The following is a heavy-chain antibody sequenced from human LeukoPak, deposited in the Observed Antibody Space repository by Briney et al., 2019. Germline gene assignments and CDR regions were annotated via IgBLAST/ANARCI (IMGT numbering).Heavy chain of an antibody. CDR1: GFSFSSYA. D-gene: IGHD3-16*02. V-gene: IGHV3-23*01. CDR3: AKLYYDYVWGSYRYYFFDY. J-gene: IGHJ4*02. Sequence: PGGSLRLSCAASGFSFSSYAMSWVRQAPGKGLEWVSGTSGSGGKTYYADPVKGRFTISRDNSKNMLYLQVNSLRAEDTAVYYCAKLYYDYVWGSYRYYFFDYWGQGTLVTVSS. CDR2: TSGSGGKT.